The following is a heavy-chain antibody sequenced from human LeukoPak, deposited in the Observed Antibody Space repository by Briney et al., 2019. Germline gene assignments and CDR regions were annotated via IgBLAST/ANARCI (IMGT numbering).Heavy chain of an antibody. CDR3: ARLRDGSNWFDP. D-gene: IGHD5-24*01. CDR2: IYPGNSDT. J-gene: IGHJ5*02. V-gene: IGHV5-51*01. CDR1: GYSFTSYW. Sequence: GESLRISCKGSGYSFTSYWFNWVRQMPGKGLEWMGIIYPGNSDTRYSPSFQGQVTISADKSISTAYLQWSSLMASDTAMYYCARLRDGSNWFDPWGQGTLVTVSS.